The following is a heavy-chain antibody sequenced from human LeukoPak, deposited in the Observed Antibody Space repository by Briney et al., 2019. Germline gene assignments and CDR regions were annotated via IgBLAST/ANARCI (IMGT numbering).Heavy chain of an antibody. CDR2: INHSGST. J-gene: IGHJ5*02. CDR3: ARDRNDYYGSVGGFDP. V-gene: IGHV4-34*01. Sequence: PSETLSLTCAVYGGSFSGYYWSWIRQPPGRGLEWIGEINHSGSTNYNPSLKSRVTISVDTSKNQFSLKLSSVTAADTAVYYCARDRNDYYGSVGGFDPWGQGTLVTVSS. CDR1: GGSFSGYY. D-gene: IGHD3-10*01.